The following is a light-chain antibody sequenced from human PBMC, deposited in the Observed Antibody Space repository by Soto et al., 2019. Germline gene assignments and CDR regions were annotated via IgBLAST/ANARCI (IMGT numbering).Light chain of an antibody. CDR2: GAS. Sequence: EIVLTQSPGTLSLSPGDRATLSCRASQSVSSNYLAWYQQQKPGQAPRLLIYGASSRATGVPVRFSGSGSGTDFTLAISRLEPEDFVVYYCQQYGDSSWTFGQGTKVEIK. V-gene: IGKV3-20*01. CDR1: QSVSSNY. J-gene: IGKJ1*01. CDR3: QQYGDSSWT.